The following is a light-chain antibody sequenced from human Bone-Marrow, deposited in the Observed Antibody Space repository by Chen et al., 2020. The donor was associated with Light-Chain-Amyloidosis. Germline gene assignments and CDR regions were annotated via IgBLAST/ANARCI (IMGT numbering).Light chain of an antibody. J-gene: IGLJ3*02. CDR1: SGSIATNY. CDR2: EED. Sequence: FMLTQPHSVSESPGKTVIISCTRSSGSIATNYVQWYQQRPGSSPTTVIYEEDQRPSGVPDRCSGSSDRSSNSASLTISGLKTEDEADYCCQSYQGSSQGVFGGGTKLTVL. V-gene: IGLV6-57*01. CDR3: QSYQGSSQGV.